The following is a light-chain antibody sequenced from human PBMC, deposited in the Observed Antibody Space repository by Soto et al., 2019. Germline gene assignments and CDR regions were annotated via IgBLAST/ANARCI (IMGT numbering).Light chain of an antibody. J-gene: IGLJ3*02. CDR3: AAWDDSLTGWV. Sequence: QSVLTQPPSASGTPGQRVTISCSGSRSNIESNDVYWYHQLPGTAPKLLIYRNDQRPSGVPDRFSGSRSGTSASLAISGLRSDDEADYSCAAWDDSLTGWVFGGGTKLTVL. V-gene: IGLV1-47*01. CDR1: RSNIESND. CDR2: RND.